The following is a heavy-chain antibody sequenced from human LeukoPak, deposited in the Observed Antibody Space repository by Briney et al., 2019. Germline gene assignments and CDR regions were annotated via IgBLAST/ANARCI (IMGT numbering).Heavy chain of an antibody. CDR2: ISYSGNT. Sequence: SETLSLTCTVSGGSISNYYWTWIRQPPGKGLEWIGFISYSGNTNYNPSLKSRVTISLDTSKNQFSLKLSSVTAADTAVYYCASSWIQLWSIDYWGQGTLVTVSS. CDR1: GGSISNYY. J-gene: IGHJ4*02. D-gene: IGHD5-18*01. CDR3: ASSWIQLWSIDY. V-gene: IGHV4-59*01.